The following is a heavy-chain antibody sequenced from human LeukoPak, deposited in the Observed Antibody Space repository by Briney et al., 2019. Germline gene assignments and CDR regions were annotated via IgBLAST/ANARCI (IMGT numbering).Heavy chain of an antibody. J-gene: IGHJ5*02. V-gene: IGHV4-30-4*08. Sequence: SETLSLTCTVSGGSISSGNYYWSWIRQPPGKGLEWIGYIYYSGSTYYNPSLKSRVTISVDTSKNQFSLKLSSVTAADTAVYYCARVLKYYDNLFDPWGQGTLVTASS. CDR3: ARVLKYYDNLFDP. CDR1: GGSISSGNYY. D-gene: IGHD3-22*01. CDR2: IYYSGST.